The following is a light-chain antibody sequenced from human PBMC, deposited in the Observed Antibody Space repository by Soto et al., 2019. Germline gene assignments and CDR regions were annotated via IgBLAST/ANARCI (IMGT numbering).Light chain of an antibody. V-gene: IGKV3-20*01. Sequence: IVLTQSPGTRSLSPGERATLSCRASQSVSSSFLAWYQQKPGQAPRLLIYGASTRATDIPDRFSGSGSGTFFTLTISRMEPEDFAVYYCQQYGSSGTFGQGTKVDIK. CDR2: GAS. J-gene: IGKJ1*01. CDR1: QSVSSSF. CDR3: QQYGSSGT.